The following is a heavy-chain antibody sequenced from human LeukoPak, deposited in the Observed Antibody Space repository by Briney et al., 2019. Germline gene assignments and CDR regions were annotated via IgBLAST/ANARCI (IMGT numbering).Heavy chain of an antibody. CDR2: ISYDGSNK. J-gene: IGHJ6*02. CDR3: AKEGTAMDLYYYYGMDV. D-gene: IGHD5-18*01. CDR1: GFTFSSYG. V-gene: IGHV3-30*18. Sequence: GGSLRLSCAASGFTFSSYGMHWVRQAPGKGLEWVAVISYDGSNKYYADSVKGRFTISRDNSKNTLYLQMNSLRAEDTAVYYCAKEGTAMDLYYYYGMDVWGQGTTVIVSS.